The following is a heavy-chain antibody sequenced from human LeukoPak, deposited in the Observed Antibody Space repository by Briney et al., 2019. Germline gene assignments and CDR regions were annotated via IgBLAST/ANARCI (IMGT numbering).Heavy chain of an antibody. J-gene: IGHJ4*02. CDR3: ARHSRYGLYYFDY. V-gene: IGHV4-39*01. CDR1: GGSISSSSYY. Sequence: PSETLSLTCTVSGGSISSSSYYWGWIRQPPGTGLEWIVSLFYSGSTYYDPSLKSRVTISVDTSKNQFSLKVTSVTAADTAVYYCARHSRYGLYYFDYWGQGTLVTVSS. CDR2: LFYSGST. D-gene: IGHD5-18*01.